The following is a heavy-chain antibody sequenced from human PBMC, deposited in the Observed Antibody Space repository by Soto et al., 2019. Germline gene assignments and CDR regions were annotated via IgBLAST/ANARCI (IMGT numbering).Heavy chain of an antibody. J-gene: IGHJ4*02. V-gene: IGHV4-34*01. CDR1: GGSFSGYF. CDR2: INHSGIT. CDR3: VRGPYNYNSRYFEY. Sequence: PSETLSLTCTVSGGSFSGYFWTWIRQPPGKGLEWLAEINHSGITNYNPSVESRVSMSVDTSKNQFSLRLYSVTAADTAVYYCVRGPYNYNSRYFEYWGQETLVTVSS. D-gene: IGHD1-1*01.